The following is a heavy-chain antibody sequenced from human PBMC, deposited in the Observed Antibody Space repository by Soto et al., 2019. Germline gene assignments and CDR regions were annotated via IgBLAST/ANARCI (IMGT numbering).Heavy chain of an antibody. Sequence: QLQMQESGPGLVKPSETLSLTCAVSGSSISSTSYYWGWIRQPPGKGLEWIGSLFYSGTSHYNPSLKSRATISVDTSKNQVSLRLCSVTASDTAVYYCARHRAGNGWGPEYFEDWGQGTLVTVSS. CDR2: LFYSGTS. D-gene: IGHD6-19*01. CDR3: ARHRAGNGWGPEYFED. CDR1: GSSISSTSYY. V-gene: IGHV4-39*01. J-gene: IGHJ1*01.